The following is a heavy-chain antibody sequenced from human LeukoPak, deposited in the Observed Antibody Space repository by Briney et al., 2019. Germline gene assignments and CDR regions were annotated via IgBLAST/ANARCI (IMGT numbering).Heavy chain of an antibody. J-gene: IGHJ4*02. CDR3: AKDTAAGTQGLLDY. CDR2: ISWNSGSI. Sequence: GRSLRLSCAASGLTFDDYAMHWVRQAPGKGLEWVSGISWNSGSIGYADSVKGRFTISRDNAKNSLYLQMNSLRAEDTALYYCAKDTAAGTQGLLDYWGQGTLVTVSS. V-gene: IGHV3-9*01. CDR1: GLTFDDYA. D-gene: IGHD6-13*01.